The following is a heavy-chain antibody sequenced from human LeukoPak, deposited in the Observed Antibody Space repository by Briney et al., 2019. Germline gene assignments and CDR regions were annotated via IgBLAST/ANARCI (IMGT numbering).Heavy chain of an antibody. J-gene: IGHJ4*02. D-gene: IGHD3-10*02. CDR2: IKTDGSST. CDR3: AREFSVLGNFDY. Sequence: GGSLRLSCAASGFTFRSYWMHWVRQAPGKGLVWVSRIKTDGSSTNYADSVKGRFTISRDNAKNSLYLQMNSLRAEDTAVYYCAREFSVLGNFDYWGQGTLVTVSS. V-gene: IGHV3-74*01. CDR1: GFTFRSYW.